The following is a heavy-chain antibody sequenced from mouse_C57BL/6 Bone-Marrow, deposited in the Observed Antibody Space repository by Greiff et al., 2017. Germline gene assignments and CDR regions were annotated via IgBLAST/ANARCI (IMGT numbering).Heavy chain of an antibody. V-gene: IGHV1-55*01. D-gene: IGHD1-1*01. Sequence: QVQLQQPGAELVKPGASVKMSCTASGYTFTSYWITWVKQRPGQGLEWIGVIYPGSGSTNYNEKFKSKATLTVDTSSSSAYMQLSSLTSEDSAVYYCARAGPYYYGSSYGYAMDYWGQGTSVTVSS. CDR1: GYTFTSYW. CDR3: ARAGPYYYGSSYGYAMDY. CDR2: IYPGSGST. J-gene: IGHJ4*01.